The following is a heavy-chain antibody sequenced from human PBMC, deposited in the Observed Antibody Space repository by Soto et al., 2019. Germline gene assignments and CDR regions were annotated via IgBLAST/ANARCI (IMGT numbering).Heavy chain of an antibody. CDR3: AKDTYSSSPNQGYFDY. D-gene: IGHD6-6*01. Sequence: EVQLVESGGVVVQPGGSLRLSCAASGFTFDDYAMHWARQAPGKGLEWVSLISWDGGSTYYADSVKGRFTISRDNSKNPLHLQMNSLRAEDTALYYCAKDTYSSSPNQGYFDYWGQGTLVTVSS. CDR2: ISWDGGST. CDR1: GFTFDDYA. J-gene: IGHJ4*02. V-gene: IGHV3-43D*04.